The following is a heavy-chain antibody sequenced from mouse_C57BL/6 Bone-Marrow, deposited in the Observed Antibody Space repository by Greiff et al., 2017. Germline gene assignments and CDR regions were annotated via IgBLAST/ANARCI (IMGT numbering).Heavy chain of an antibody. CDR1: GFTFSSYG. CDR2: ISSGGSYT. Sequence: EVKLVESGGDLVKPGGSLKLSCAASGFTFSSYGMSWVRQTPDTRLEWVATISSGGSYTYYPASVKGRFTISRDNAKNTLYLQMSSVKSEDTAMYYCARHLAPFAYWGQGTLVTVSA. V-gene: IGHV5-6*01. CDR3: ARHLAPFAY. J-gene: IGHJ3*01.